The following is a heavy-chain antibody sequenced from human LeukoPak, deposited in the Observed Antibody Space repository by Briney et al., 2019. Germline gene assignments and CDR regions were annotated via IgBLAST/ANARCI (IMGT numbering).Heavy chain of an antibody. J-gene: IGHJ1*01. Sequence: KSSETLSLTCTVSGGSISSSSYYWGWIRQPPGKGLEWIGSIYYSGSTYYNPSLKSRVTISVDTSKNQFSLKLSSVTAADTAVYYCARRSDFSEYFQHWGQGTLVTVSS. D-gene: IGHD3-3*01. CDR1: GGSISSSSYY. CDR3: ARRSDFSEYFQH. CDR2: IYYSGST. V-gene: IGHV4-39*01.